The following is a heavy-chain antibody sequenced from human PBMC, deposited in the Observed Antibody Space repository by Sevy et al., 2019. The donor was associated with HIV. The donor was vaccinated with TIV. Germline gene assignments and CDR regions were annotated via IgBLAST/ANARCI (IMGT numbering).Heavy chain of an antibody. CDR3: ARDQYYDSSGSPYFDY. CDR2: ISYDGSNK. V-gene: IGHV3-30-3*01. D-gene: IGHD3-22*01. J-gene: IGHJ4*01. Sequence: GGSLRLSCAASGFTFSSYAMHWVRQAPGKGLEWVAVISYDGSNKYYADSVKGRFTISRDNSKNTLYLQMNSLRAEDTAVYYCARDQYYDSSGSPYFDYWGQEPWSPSPQ. CDR1: GFTFSSYA.